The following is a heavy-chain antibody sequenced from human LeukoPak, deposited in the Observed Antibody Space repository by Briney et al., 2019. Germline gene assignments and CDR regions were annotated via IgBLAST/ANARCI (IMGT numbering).Heavy chain of an antibody. Sequence: SETLSLPCTVSGGSIISTNYYWGGIRQPPGKGLEWIGTIYFSGDTYYNSSLKSRVTMSVNTSKNQFSLKLSSVTAADTAVYYCARASCGGGSCYTARKYFDYWGQGTLLTVSS. J-gene: IGHJ4*02. CDR2: IYFSGDT. CDR1: GGSIISTNYY. D-gene: IGHD2-15*01. V-gene: IGHV4-39*01. CDR3: ARASCGGGSCYTARKYFDY.